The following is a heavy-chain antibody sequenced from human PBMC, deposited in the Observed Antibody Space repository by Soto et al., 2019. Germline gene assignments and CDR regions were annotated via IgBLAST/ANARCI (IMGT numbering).Heavy chain of an antibody. V-gene: IGHV3-23*01. Sequence: GGSLRLSCAASGFTFSSYAMSWVRQAPGKGLEWVSAISGSGGSTYYADSVKGRFIISRDNSKNTLYLQMNSLRADDTTIYYCAKGRGDMSSAFDSWGQGVLVTVPS. CDR1: GFTFSSYA. CDR3: AKGRGDMSSAFDS. CDR2: ISGSGGST. D-gene: IGHD2-21*02. J-gene: IGHJ4*02.